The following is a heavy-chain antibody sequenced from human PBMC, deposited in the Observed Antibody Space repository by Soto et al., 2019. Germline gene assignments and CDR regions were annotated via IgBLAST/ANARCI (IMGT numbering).Heavy chain of an antibody. D-gene: IGHD3-3*01. J-gene: IGHJ4*02. Sequence: SETLSLTCAVSGGSISSSNWWSWVRQPPGKGLEWIGEIYHSGSTNYNPSLESRVTISVDKSKNQFSLKLSSVTAADTAVYYCARSVPHTCYDFWSGYSAFDYWGQGTLVTVSS. CDR3: ARSVPHTCYDFWSGYSAFDY. V-gene: IGHV4-4*02. CDR1: GGSISSSNW. CDR2: IYHSGST.